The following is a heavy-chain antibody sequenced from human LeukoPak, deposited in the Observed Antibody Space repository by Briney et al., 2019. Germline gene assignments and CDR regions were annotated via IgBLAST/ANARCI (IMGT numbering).Heavy chain of an antibody. D-gene: IGHD1-14*01. Sequence: GGSLRLSCAASGFSFSDSWMSWVRQAPGKGPEWVANINEHGSEENYVDSVKGRFIVSRDDARNSLFLQMNSLRVEDTAVYYCATYKNWVAGDVWGQGTTVSVSS. J-gene: IGHJ6*02. V-gene: IGHV3-7*01. CDR1: GFSFSDSW. CDR2: INEHGSEE. CDR3: ATYKNWVAGDV.